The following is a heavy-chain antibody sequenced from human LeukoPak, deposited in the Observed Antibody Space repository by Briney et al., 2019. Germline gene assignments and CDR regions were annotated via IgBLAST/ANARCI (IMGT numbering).Heavy chain of an antibody. V-gene: IGHV4-39*07. J-gene: IGHJ3*02. Sequence: SETLSLTCTVSGGSISSSGYYWGWIRQPPGKGLEWIGSIYYSGGIFYNPSLKSRLSISVDTSKNQFSLNLSSVTAADTAVYYCARVDRAHDSFDIWGQGTMVTVSS. D-gene: IGHD5-18*01. CDR1: GGSISSSGYY. CDR3: ARVDRAHDSFDI. CDR2: IYYSGGI.